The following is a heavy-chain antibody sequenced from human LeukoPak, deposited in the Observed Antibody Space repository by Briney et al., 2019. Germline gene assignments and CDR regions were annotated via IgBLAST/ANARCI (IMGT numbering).Heavy chain of an antibody. CDR2: IGYDGSNK. CDR3: AKRGGTTVTTSNFHMDD. V-gene: IGHV3-30*02. J-gene: IGHJ6*03. D-gene: IGHD4-17*01. CDR1: GFTFSSYG. Sequence: GGSLRLSCAASGFTFSSYGMHWVRQAPGKGLEWVAFIGYDGSNKYTADSARGRFTLSRDNSKDTLYLQMNSLRAEDTAVYYCAKRGGTTVTTSNFHMDDWVKGTTVTVSS.